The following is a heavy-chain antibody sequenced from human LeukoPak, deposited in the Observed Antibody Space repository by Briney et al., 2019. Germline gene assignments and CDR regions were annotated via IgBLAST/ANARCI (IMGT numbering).Heavy chain of an antibody. Sequence: GGSLRLSCAASGFTFSSYAIHWVRQAPGKGLDWVAVISYDGSNKYYADSVKGRFTISRDNSKNTLYLQMNSLRAEDTAVYYCARDIVYYGSGTYFYYYYMDVWGKGTTVTVSS. CDR2: ISYDGSNK. CDR3: ARDIVYYGSGTYFYYYYMDV. V-gene: IGHV3-30-3*01. D-gene: IGHD3-10*01. J-gene: IGHJ6*03. CDR1: GFTFSSYA.